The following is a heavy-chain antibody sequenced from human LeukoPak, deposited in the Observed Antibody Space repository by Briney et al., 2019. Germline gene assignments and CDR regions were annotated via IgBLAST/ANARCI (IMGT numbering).Heavy chain of an antibody. CDR3: ARATGWRNVDY. V-gene: IGHV4-61*02. CDR1: GGSISSGSYY. D-gene: IGHD7-27*01. J-gene: IGHJ4*02. Sequence: NPSQTLSLACTVSGGSISSGSYYWSWIRQPAGKGLEWIGRIYTSGSTNYNPSLKSRVTISVDTSKNQFSLKLSSVTAADTAVYYCARATGWRNVDYWGQGTLVTVSS. CDR2: IYTSGST.